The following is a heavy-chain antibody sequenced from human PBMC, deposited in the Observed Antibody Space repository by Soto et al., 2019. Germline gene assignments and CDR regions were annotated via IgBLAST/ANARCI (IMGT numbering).Heavy chain of an antibody. CDR3: ARESGGATATLDYYYFYMDV. CDR2: INPNGGVT. V-gene: IGHV1-2*02. CDR1: GDSFNDYY. Sequence: ASVKVSCKTSGDSFNDYYIHWVRQAPGQGLEWMGWINPNGGVTKYAQKFRGRVTVTRDTFIRTVYMELSSLRSDDTAVYYCARESGGATATLDYYYFYMDVWGKGTTVTVSS. D-gene: IGHD5-12*01. J-gene: IGHJ6*03.